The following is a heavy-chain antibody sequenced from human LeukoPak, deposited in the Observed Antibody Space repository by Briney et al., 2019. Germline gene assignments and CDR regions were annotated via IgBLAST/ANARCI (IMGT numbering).Heavy chain of an antibody. J-gene: IGHJ4*02. Sequence: GGSLRLSCAASGFTFSSYWMTWVRQTLGKGLEWVANIKHDGSEDYFVDSVKRRFTISRDNAENSLHLQMSSLRAEDTAVYYCATSANYGGHAFFGYWGQGILVSVSS. V-gene: IGHV3-7*01. CDR2: IKHDGSED. CDR1: GFTFSSYW. CDR3: ATSANYGGHAFFGY. D-gene: IGHD4/OR15-4a*01.